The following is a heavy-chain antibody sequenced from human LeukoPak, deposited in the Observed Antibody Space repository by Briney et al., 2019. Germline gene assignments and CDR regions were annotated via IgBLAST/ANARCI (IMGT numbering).Heavy chain of an antibody. V-gene: IGHV4-61*02. CDR1: GGSISSDSYY. D-gene: IGHD2-2*01. CDR2: IYTSGST. CDR3: ARAVWRYCSSTSCRNWFDP. J-gene: IGHJ5*02. Sequence: SQTLSLTCTVSGGSISSDSYYWSWIRQPAGKGLEWIGRIYTSGSTNYNPSLKSRVTISVDTSKNQFSLKLNSVTAADTAVYYCARAVWRYCSSTSCRNWFDPWGQGTLVTVSS.